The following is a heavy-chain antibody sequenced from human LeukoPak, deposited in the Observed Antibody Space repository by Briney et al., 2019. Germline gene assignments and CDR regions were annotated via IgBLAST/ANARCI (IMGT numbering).Heavy chain of an antibody. CDR3: ARRLFGALRYFAGLDY. CDR2: IYTSGST. D-gene: IGHD3-9*01. CDR1: GGSISSYY. J-gene: IGHJ4*02. Sequence: SETLSLTCTVSGGSISSYYWSWIRQPAGKGLEWIGRIYTSGSTNYNPSLKSRVTISVDTSKNQFSLKLSSVTAADTAVYYCARRLFGALRYFAGLDYWGQGTLVTVSS. V-gene: IGHV4-4*07.